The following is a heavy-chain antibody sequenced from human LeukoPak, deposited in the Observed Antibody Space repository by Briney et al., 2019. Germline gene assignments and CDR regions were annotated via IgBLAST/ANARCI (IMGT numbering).Heavy chain of an antibody. CDR2: IRSKAYGGTT. CDR3: TSAVDDYVWGSQVDY. D-gene: IGHD3-16*01. V-gene: IGHV3-49*04. J-gene: IGHJ4*02. CDR1: GFIFGDYA. Sequence: GGSLRLSCKGSGFIFGDYAMSWVRQPPGKGLEWVGSIRSKAYGGTTEYAASVKGRFTISRDDSKSNAYLQMNSLKTEDTAVYYCTSAVDDYVWGSQVDYWGQGTLVTVSS.